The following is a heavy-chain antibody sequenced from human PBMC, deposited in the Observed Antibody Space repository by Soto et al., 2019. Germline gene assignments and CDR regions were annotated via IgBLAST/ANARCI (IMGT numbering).Heavy chain of an antibody. J-gene: IGHJ5*01. V-gene: IGHV4-34*01. CDR2: INHSGRT. Sequence: PSETLSLTCAVYGGSFSGYYWSWIRQPPGKGLEWIGEINHSGRTYYNPSLKSRVTISVDTSKNQFSLKLTSVTAADTAVYYCARHDSGTDSWGQGTLVTVSS. CDR1: GGSFSGYY. D-gene: IGHD1-26*01. CDR3: ARHDSGTDS.